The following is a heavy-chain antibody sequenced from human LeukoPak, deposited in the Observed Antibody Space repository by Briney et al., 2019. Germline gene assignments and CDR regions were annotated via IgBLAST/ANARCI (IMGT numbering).Heavy chain of an antibody. Sequence: SQTLSLTCAISGDSVSSNSAAWNWIRQSPSRGLEWLGRTYYRSKWYNDYAVSVKSRITINPDTSKNQFSLQLNSVTPEDTAVYYCARVGYSSVWTPFAMDVWGQGTTVTGSS. CDR1: GDSVSSNSAA. CDR2: TYYRSKWYN. CDR3: ARVGYSSVWTPFAMDV. V-gene: IGHV6-1*01. J-gene: IGHJ6*02. D-gene: IGHD6-19*01.